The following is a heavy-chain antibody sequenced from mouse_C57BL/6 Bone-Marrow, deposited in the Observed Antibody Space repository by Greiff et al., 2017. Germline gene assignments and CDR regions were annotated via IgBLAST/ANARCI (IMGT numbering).Heavy chain of an antibody. J-gene: IGHJ2*01. Sequence: QVQLQQSGAELVRPGASVTLSCKASGYTFTDYEMHWVKQTPVHGLEWIGAIDPETGGTAYNQKFKGQAILTADKSSSTAYMELRSLTSEDSAVYYCTRWGKDFEYWGQGTTLTGAS. V-gene: IGHV1-15*01. CDR2: IDPETGGT. CDR1: GYTFTDYE. CDR3: TRWGKDFEY.